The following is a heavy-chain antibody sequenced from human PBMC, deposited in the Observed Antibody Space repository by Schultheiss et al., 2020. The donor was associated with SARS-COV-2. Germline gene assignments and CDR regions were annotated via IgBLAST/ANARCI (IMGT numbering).Heavy chain of an antibody. D-gene: IGHD4-23*01. V-gene: IGHV3-30*01. CDR1: GFTFSSYA. Sequence: GGSLRLSCAASGFTFSSYAMHWVRQAPGKGLEWVAVISYDGSNKYYADSVKGRFTISRDNSKNTLYLQMNSLRAEDTAVYYCAKGTGRGYGGNYYYGMDVWGQGTTVTVSS. CDR3: AKGTGRGYGGNYYYGMDV. CDR2: ISYDGSNK. J-gene: IGHJ6*02.